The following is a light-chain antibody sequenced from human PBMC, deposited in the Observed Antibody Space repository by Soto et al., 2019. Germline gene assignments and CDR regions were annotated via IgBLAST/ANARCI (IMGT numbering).Light chain of an antibody. CDR2: EVS. J-gene: IGLJ3*02. CDR1: SSDVGGYNY. V-gene: IGLV2-14*01. CDR3: SSYTSSSTRV. Sequence: QSVLTQPASGSGSPGQSITISCTGTSSDVGGYNYVSSYQQQPGKAPKLMIYEVSDRPSGVSNRFSGSKAGNTASLTNSGVLAKDEADYYCSSYTSSSTRVFGGGTKLTV.